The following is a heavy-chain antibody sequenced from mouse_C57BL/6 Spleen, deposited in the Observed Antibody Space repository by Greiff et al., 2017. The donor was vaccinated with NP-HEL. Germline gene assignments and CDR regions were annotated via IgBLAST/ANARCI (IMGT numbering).Heavy chain of an antibody. J-gene: IGHJ3*01. V-gene: IGHV5-4*03. D-gene: IGHD2-4*01. CDR1: GFTFSSYA. CDR2: ISDGGSYT. Sequence: EVKLVESGGGLVKPGGSLKLSCAASGFTFSSYAMSWVRQTPEKRLEWVATISDGGSYTYYPDNVKGRFTISRDNAKNNLYLQMSHLKSEDTAMYYCARVHYDYDGFAYWGQGTLVTVSA. CDR3: ARVHYDYDGFAY.